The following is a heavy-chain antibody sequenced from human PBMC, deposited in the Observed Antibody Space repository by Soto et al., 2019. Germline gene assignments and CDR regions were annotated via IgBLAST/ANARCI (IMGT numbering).Heavy chain of an antibody. D-gene: IGHD3-9*01. V-gene: IGHV3-23*01. J-gene: IGHJ4*02. CDR2: ISGSGGSP. CDR1: GFTFSSYA. Sequence: EVQVLESGGGLVQSGGSLRLSCVASGFTFSSYAMNWVRQAPGKGLEWVSGISGSGGSPYYADSVKGRFTISRDNSKNTVFLQMNSLRAEDTAVYYCAKDMSRYLDYFEPDYWGQGTLVTVSS. CDR3: AKDMSRYLDYFEPDY.